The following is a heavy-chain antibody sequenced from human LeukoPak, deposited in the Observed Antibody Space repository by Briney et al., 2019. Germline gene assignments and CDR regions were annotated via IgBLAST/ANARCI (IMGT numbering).Heavy chain of an antibody. CDR3: ARDPITMIVGGYFDY. CDR1: GFTFSSYS. Sequence: GGSLRLSCAASGFTFSSYSMNWVRQAPSKELEGVSYISSSSSTIYYADSVKGRFTISRDNAKNSLYLRMNSLRDEDTAVYYCARDPITMIVGGYFDYWGQGTLVTVSP. V-gene: IGHV3-48*02. CDR2: ISSSSSTI. D-gene: IGHD3-22*01. J-gene: IGHJ4*02.